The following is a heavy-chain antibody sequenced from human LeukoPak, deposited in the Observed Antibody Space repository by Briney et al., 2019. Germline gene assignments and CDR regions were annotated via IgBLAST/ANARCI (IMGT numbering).Heavy chain of an antibody. J-gene: IGHJ5*02. CDR1: GGTFSSYA. CDR3: ARDYGSGSYFPYNWFDP. V-gene: IGHV1-69*04. CDR2: IIPIFGIA. Sequence: SVKASCKASGGTFSSYAISWVRQAPGQGLEWMGRIIPIFGIANYAQKFQGRVTITADKSTSTAYMELSSLRSEDTAVYYCARDYGSGSYFPYNWFDPWGQGTLVTVSS. D-gene: IGHD3-10*01.